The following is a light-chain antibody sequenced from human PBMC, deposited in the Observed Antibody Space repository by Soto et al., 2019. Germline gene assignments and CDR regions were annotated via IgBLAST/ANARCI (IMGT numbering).Light chain of an antibody. J-gene: IGKJ5*01. Sequence: VLTQYTVSLSLSPGEIATLSCRAIQSFSSNYLAWYQQEPGQAPRLLIYGASNRATGIPDRFSGSGSGTDFTLTISRLEPEDFAVYYCQQYGSSPSTFGQGTRLEIK. V-gene: IGKV3-20*01. CDR3: QQYGSSPST. CDR1: QSFSSNY. CDR2: GAS.